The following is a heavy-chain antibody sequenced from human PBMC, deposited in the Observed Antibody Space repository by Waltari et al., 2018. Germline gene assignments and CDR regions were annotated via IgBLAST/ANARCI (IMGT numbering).Heavy chain of an antibody. CDR1: GFSLSYFW. CDR3: TRDWRHMAFDY. J-gene: IGHJ4*02. Sequence: EIHLLESGGGLVQPVGSLSLSCTGSGFSLSYFWMHWVRLTPGKGLLGFSRIDGDGTTTTYADSVKGRFTISRDNAKNTVYLDMSSLRVEDTAVYFCTRDWRHMAFDYWGQGTRVTVSS. D-gene: IGHD1-1*01. CDR2: IDGDGTTT. V-gene: IGHV3-74*01.